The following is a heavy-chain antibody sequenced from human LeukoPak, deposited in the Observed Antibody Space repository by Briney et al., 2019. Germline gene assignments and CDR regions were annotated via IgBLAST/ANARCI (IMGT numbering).Heavy chain of an antibody. Sequence: GGSLRLSCTASGFTFRSYGMHWVRQAPGKGLEWVAVISYDGSNKYYADSAKGRFTISRDNSKNTLYLQMNSLRAEDTAVYYCAKDRIAARPNYYGMDVWGQGTTVTVSS. CDR3: AKDRIAARPNYYGMDV. D-gene: IGHD6-6*01. CDR1: GFTFRSYG. J-gene: IGHJ6*02. CDR2: ISYDGSNK. V-gene: IGHV3-30*18.